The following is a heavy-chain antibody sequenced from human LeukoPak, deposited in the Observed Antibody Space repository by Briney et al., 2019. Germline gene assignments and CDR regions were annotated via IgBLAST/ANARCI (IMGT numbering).Heavy chain of an antibody. Sequence: GASVKVSCKASGYTFTGYYMHWVRQAPGQGLEWMGWMNPNSGNTGYAQKFQGRVTMTRDMSTSTDYMELSSLRSEDTAIYYCARDNSVGDNAWWFDPWGQGTLVTVSS. D-gene: IGHD1-26*01. J-gene: IGHJ5*02. V-gene: IGHV1-8*02. CDR3: ARDNSVGDNAWWFDP. CDR1: GYTFTGYY. CDR2: MNPNSGNT.